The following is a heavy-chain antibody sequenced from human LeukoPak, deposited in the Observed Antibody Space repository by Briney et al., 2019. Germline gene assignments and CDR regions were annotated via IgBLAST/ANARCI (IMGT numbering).Heavy chain of an antibody. V-gene: IGHV3-23*01. J-gene: IGHJ4*02. CDR2: ISGSGGST. CDR1: GFTFSSYG. CDR3: ARDTISSGWSRGMHY. D-gene: IGHD6-19*01. Sequence: PGGSLRLSCAASGFTFSSYGMSWVRQAPGKGLEWVSAISGSGGSTYYADSVKGRFTISRDNSKNTLYLQMNSLRAEDTAVYYCARDTISSGWSRGMHYWGQGTLVTVSS.